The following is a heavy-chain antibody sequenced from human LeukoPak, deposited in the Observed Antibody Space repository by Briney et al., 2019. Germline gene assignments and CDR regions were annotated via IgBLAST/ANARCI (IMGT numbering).Heavy chain of an antibody. CDR2: INPNSGVT. J-gene: IGHJ4*02. CDR1: GYTFTGHY. CDR3: ARDYYADY. V-gene: IGHV1-2*02. Sequence: ASVKVSCKASGYTFTGHYMHWVRQAPGQGLEWMGWINPNSGVTNYAQKFQGRLTMTRDTSISTAYMDLSRLRSDDTAVYYCARDYYADYWGQGTPVTVSS. D-gene: IGHD3-10*01.